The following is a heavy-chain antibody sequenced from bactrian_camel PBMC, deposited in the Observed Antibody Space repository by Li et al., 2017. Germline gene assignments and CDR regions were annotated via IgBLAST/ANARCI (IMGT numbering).Heavy chain of an antibody. CDR1: GGTFSSYY. CDR2: VNSGGSST. Sequence: DVQLVESGGGLVQPGESLRLSCAASGGTFSSYYMTWVRQAPGKGLEWVSTVNSGGSSTYYADSVEGRFSISKDNTKNTLYLQMNSLKPEDTAMYYCAADPFSEPGACGRVTRPDFHLWDQGNQVSWGQGTQVTVS. V-gene: IGHV3S40*01. J-gene: IGHJ4*01. CDR3: AADPFSEPGACGRVTRPDFHLWDQGNQVS.